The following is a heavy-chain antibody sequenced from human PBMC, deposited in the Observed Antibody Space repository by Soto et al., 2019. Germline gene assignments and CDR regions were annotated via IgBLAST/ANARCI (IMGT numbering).Heavy chain of an antibody. J-gene: IGHJ6*02. CDR1: GFAFDDYA. Sequence: GGSLRLSCAASGFAFDDYAMHWIRQAPGKGLEWVSGISWKSDTIGYADSVKGRSTISRDNSKNTLYLQMDSLREDDTAVYYCAKDTSDVWGQGTTVTVSS. CDR2: ISWKSDTI. CDR3: AKDTSDV. V-gene: IGHV3-9*01.